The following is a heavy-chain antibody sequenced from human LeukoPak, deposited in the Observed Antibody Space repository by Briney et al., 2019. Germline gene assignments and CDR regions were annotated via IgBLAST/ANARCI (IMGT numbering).Heavy chain of an antibody. CDR3: AKALSMIVVVAPFQD. J-gene: IGHJ1*01. D-gene: IGHD3-22*01. V-gene: IGHV3-9*01. CDR2: ISWNSGSI. Sequence: GGSLRLSCAASGFTFDDYAMHWVRQAPGKGLEWVSGISWNSGSIGYADSVKGRFTISRDNAMNSLYLEMNSLRAEDTAVYYCAKALSMIVVVAPFQDWGQGTLVTVSS. CDR1: GFTFDDYA.